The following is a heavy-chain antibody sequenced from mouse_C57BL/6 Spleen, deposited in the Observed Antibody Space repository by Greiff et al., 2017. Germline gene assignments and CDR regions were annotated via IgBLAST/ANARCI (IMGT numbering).Heavy chain of an antibody. CDR1: GYAFSSSW. CDR2: IYPGDGDT. CDR3: ARWDDYDGYFDV. D-gene: IGHD2-4*01. J-gene: IGHJ1*03. Sequence: VQLQQSGPELVKPGASVKISCKASGYAFSSSWMNWVKQRPGQGLEWIGRIYPGDGDTNYNGKFKGKATLTADRSSSTAYMQLSSLTSEDSAVYVCARWDDYDGYFDVWGTGTTVTVSS. V-gene: IGHV1-82*01.